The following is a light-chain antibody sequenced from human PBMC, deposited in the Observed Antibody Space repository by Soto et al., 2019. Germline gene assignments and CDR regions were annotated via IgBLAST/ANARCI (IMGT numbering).Light chain of an antibody. CDR3: SSYVGTSAYD. CDR1: TYGFETYNQ. J-gene: IGLJ1*01. Sequence: SVLTQPASISGSPGQSITISCSGTTYGFETYNQVSWYQQHPGKAPKILIYEGSKRPSGVSNRFSGSKSGNKASLTISGLQAEDEADYFRSSYVGTSAYDFGRGSSATVL. V-gene: IGLV2-23*01. CDR2: EGS.